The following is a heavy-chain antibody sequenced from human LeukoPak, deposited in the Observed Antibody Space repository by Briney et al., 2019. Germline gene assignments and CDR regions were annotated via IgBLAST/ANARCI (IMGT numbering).Heavy chain of an antibody. V-gene: IGHV1-18*01. CDR3: ASSVVPAATLHYYYYMDV. CDR1: GYTFTSYG. D-gene: IGHD2-2*01. J-gene: IGHJ6*03. CDR2: ISAYNGNT. Sequence: GASVKVSCKASGYTFTSYGISWVRQAPGQGLEWMGWISAYNGNTNYAQKLQGRVTMTTDTSTSTAYMELRSLRSDDTAVYYCASSVVPAATLHYYYYMDVWGKGTTVTVSS.